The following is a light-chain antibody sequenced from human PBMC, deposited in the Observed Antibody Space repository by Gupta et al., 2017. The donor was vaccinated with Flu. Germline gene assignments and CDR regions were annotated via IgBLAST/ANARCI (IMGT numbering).Light chain of an antibody. V-gene: IGKV4-1*01. J-gene: IGKJ4*01. CDR1: QSVLYSSNNKNY. CDR2: WAS. CDR3: QQDDRSPRT. Sequence: DIVMTQSPDSLAVSLGERATINCKSSQSVLYSSNNKNYLAWYQQKPGQPPKLLIYWASTRESGVPDRFSGSGSGTDFTLTISSLQAEDVAVYYCQQDDRSPRTLGGGTKVEIK.